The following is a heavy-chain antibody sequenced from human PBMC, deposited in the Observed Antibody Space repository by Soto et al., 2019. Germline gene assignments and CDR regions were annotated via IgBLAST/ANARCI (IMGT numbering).Heavy chain of an antibody. V-gene: IGHV4-30-4*01. CDR3: ALLVGAKLLGYGMDV. J-gene: IGHJ6*02. CDR2: LYYSGST. Sequence: QVQLQESGPGLVKPSQTLSLTCTVSGGSISSGDYYWSWIRQPPGKGLEWIVYLYYSGSTYYTPSLKSRVTISVYTSENQFSLKLSSVTAADTAVYYCALLVGAKLLGYGMDVWGQGTTVTVSS. CDR1: GGSISSGDYY. D-gene: IGHD1-26*01.